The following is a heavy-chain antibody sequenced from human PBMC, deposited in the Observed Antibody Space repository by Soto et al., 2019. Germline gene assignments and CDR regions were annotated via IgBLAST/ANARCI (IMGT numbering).Heavy chain of an antibody. CDR1: GYTFTNFG. D-gene: IGHD2-21*02. CDR2: ISAYNGNT. Sequence: QVQLVQSGAEVKKPGASVKVSCKASGYTFTNFGISWVRQAPGQGLEWMGWISAYNGNTNYAQKFQGRVTMTTDTATSTAYMEVRGLRFDDTAVYYCARVETAIDYWGQGTVGSVSS. J-gene: IGHJ4*02. CDR3: ARVETAIDY. V-gene: IGHV1-18*01.